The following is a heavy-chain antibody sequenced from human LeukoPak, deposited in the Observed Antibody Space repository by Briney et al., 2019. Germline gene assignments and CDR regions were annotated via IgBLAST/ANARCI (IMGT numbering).Heavy chain of an antibody. Sequence: ETLSLTCTVSGGAISSYYWSWIRQPPGKGLEWMAMIYPGDSDTRYSPSFQGQVTISHDKSISTAYLQWSSLKASDTAMYYCARLLRDYSSSWKGGFFDHWGQGTLVTVSS. V-gene: IGHV5-51*01. J-gene: IGHJ4*02. CDR2: IYPGDSDT. CDR3: ARLLRDYSSSWKGGFFDH. D-gene: IGHD6-13*01. CDR1: GGAISSYY.